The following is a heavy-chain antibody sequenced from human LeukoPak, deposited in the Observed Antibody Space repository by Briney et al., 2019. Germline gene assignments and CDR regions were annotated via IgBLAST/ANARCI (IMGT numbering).Heavy chain of an antibody. CDR3: ARDPARLYGEEIFDY. CDR1: GFTFSSYE. CDR2: ISSNGSTI. J-gene: IGHJ4*02. Sequence: PGGSLRLSCAASGFTFSSYEMNWVRQAPGKGLEWVSYISSNGSTIYYADSVKGRFIISRDNAKNSLYLQMNSLRADDTAVYYCARDPARLYGEEIFDYWGQGTLVTVSS. V-gene: IGHV3-48*03. D-gene: IGHD6-6*01.